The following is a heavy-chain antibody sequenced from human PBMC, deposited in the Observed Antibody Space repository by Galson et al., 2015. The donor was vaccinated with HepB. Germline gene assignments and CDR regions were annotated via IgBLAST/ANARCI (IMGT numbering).Heavy chain of an antibody. V-gene: IGHV3-23*01. D-gene: IGHD4-17*01. Sequence: SLRLSCAASGFTFSTYAMSWVRQAPGKGLEWVSAVSGSGGSTYHADSVKGRFTISRDNSKNTLYLQMNSLRAEDTAVYYCVRFHSGGHTVTHFDYWGQGTLVTVTS. J-gene: IGHJ4*02. CDR1: GFTFSTYA. CDR2: VSGSGGST. CDR3: VRFHSGGHTVTHFDY.